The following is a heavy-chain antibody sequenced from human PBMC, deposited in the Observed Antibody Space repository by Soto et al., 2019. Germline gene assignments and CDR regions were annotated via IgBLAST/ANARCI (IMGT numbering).Heavy chain of an antibody. J-gene: IGHJ6*02. V-gene: IGHV4-59*01. Sequence: SETLSLTCTVSGGSISSYYCSWIRQPPGKGLEWIGYIYYSGSTNYNPSLKSRVTISVDTSKNQFSLKLSSVTAADTAVYYCARGFIAAAGVDYYYYGMDVWGQGTTVTVSS. D-gene: IGHD6-13*01. CDR2: IYYSGST. CDR1: GGSISSYY. CDR3: ARGFIAAAGVDYYYYGMDV.